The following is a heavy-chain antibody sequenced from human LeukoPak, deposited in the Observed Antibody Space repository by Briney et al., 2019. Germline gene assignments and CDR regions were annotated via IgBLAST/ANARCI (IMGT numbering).Heavy chain of an antibody. CDR3: AIMHPYHDGSGYWVQ. J-gene: IGHJ4*02. CDR2: ISTSGGSS. Sequence: SGGSLRLSCAASGFTFSSYAMSWVRQAPGKGLEWVSGISTSGGSSSYADSVKGRFTISRDNPRNTLYMQMNSLRAEDTALYYCAIMHPYHDGSGYWVQWGQGTLVTVSS. CDR1: GFTFSSYA. D-gene: IGHD3-22*01. V-gene: IGHV3-23*01.